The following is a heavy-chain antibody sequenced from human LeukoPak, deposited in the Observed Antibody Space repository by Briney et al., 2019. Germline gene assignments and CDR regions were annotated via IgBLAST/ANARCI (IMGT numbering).Heavy chain of an antibody. CDR2: INPSGGTT. J-gene: IGHJ4*02. Sequence: ASVNVSCTASGYTFTSYYVHWVRQAPGQGLEWMGIINPSGGTTSYAQKFQGRVTMTRDTSTGTVYMELSSLRSEDTAIYYCARARVAAAGTEGCDYWGQGTLVIVSS. D-gene: IGHD6-13*01. CDR3: ARARVAAAGTEGCDY. CDR1: GYTFTSYY. V-gene: IGHV1-46*01.